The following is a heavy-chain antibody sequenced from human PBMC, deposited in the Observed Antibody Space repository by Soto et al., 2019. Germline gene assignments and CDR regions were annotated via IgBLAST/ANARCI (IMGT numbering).Heavy chain of an antibody. V-gene: IGHV4-39*01. Sequence: LSLTCTVSGGSISSSSYYWGWIRQPPGKGLEWIGSIYYSGSTYYNPSLKSRVTISVDTSKNQFSLKLSSVTAADTAFYYCARETYDDYVGYFDPWGRGIRVTVSS. D-gene: IGHD3-16*01. CDR3: ARETYDDYVGYFDP. CDR2: IYYSGST. CDR1: GGSISSSSYY. J-gene: IGHJ5*02.